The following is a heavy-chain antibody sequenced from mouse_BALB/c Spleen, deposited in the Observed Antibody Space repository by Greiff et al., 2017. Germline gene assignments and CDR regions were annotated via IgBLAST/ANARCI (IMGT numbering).Heavy chain of an antibody. CDR2: INPGSGGT. CDR3: ARDTTVVFDY. Sequence: QVQLQQPGAELVRPGTSVKVSCKASGYAFTNYLIEWVKQRPGQGLEWIGVINPGSGGTNYNEKFKGKATLTADKSSSTAYMQLSSLTSDDSAVYFCARDTTVVFDYWGQGTTLTVSS. J-gene: IGHJ2*01. CDR1: GYAFTNYL. V-gene: IGHV1-54*03. D-gene: IGHD1-1*01.